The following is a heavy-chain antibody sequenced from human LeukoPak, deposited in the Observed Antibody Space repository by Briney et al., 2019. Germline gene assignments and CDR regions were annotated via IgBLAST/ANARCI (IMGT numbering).Heavy chain of an antibody. Sequence: PSETLSLTCAVSGYSISSGYYWGWIRQPPGKGLEWIGSIYHSGSTYYNPSLKSRVTISVDTSKNQFSLKLSSVTAADTAVYYCARGSVYATEWGQGTLVTVSS. J-gene: IGHJ4*02. CDR1: GYSISSGYY. CDR2: IYHSGST. CDR3: ARGSVYATE. D-gene: IGHD2-8*01. V-gene: IGHV4-38-2*01.